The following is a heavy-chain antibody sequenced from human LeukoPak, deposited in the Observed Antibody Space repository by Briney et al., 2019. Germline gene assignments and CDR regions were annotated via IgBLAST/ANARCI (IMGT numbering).Heavy chain of an antibody. V-gene: IGHV4-4*07. D-gene: IGHD5-18*01. Sequence: PSETLSLTCTVSGGSISSYYWSWIRQPAGKGLEWIGRIYTSGSTNYNPSLKSRVTISVDTSKNQFSLKLSSVTAADTAVYYCARDYVDTAMAVYYYYMDVWGKGTTVTVSS. J-gene: IGHJ6*03. CDR1: GGSISSYY. CDR3: ARDYVDTAMAVYYYYMDV. CDR2: IYTSGST.